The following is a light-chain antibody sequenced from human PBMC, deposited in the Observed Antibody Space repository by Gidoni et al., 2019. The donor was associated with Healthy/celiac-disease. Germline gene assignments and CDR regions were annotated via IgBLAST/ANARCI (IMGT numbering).Light chain of an antibody. V-gene: IGLV3-19*01. CDR2: GKN. CDR3: NSRDSSGNHLRV. Sequence: SSELTQDPAVSVALGQTVRITCQGDSLRSYYASWYQQKPGQAPVIVIYGKNNRPSGIPDRFSGSSSGNTASLTITGAQAEDEAYYYCNSRDSSGNHLRVFGGGTKLTVL. J-gene: IGLJ2*01. CDR1: SLRSYY.